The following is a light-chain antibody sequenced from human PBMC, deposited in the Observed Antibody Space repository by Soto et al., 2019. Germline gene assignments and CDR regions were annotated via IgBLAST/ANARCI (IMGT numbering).Light chain of an antibody. CDR1: QSVSNNY. V-gene: IGKV3-20*01. J-gene: IGKJ1*01. CDR3: QQYGSSPPWT. Sequence: EIVLTQSPGTLSLSPGERATLSCIASQSVSNNYLAWYQQKPGQAPRLLIYGASSRATGIPDRVSGSGSGTDFTLTISRLEPEDFAVYYCQQYGSSPPWTLGQGTKVDIK. CDR2: GAS.